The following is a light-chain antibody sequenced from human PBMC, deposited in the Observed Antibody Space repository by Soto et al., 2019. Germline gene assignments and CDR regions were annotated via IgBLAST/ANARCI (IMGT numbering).Light chain of an antibody. J-gene: IGLJ1*01. CDR2: EVS. V-gene: IGLV2-14*01. CDR3: SSYTASSTYV. Sequence: QSALTQPASVSGSPGQSITISCTGTSSDVGGYNFVSWYQQHPGKVPKLMIYEVSNRPSGVSNRFSGSKSANTASLTISGLQAVYEADYYCSSYTASSTYVFGTGTKVT. CDR1: SSDVGGYNF.